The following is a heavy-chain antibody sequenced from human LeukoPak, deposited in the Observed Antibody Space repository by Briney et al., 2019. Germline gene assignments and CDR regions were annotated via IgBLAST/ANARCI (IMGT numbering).Heavy chain of an antibody. CDR2: IVLGSGNT. V-gene: IGHV1-58*02. J-gene: IGHJ5*02. Sequence: SVKVSCKASGFTFRTSAMQWVRQARGQRLEWIGWIVLGSGNTVYSHKFHDRVIITRDMSTSTVYMELDSLGSEDTAVYYCAAQRGASLHDFWSTRLFDPWGQGTLVTVSS. CDR3: AAQRGASLHDFWSTRLFDP. D-gene: IGHD3-3*01. CDR1: GFTFRTSA.